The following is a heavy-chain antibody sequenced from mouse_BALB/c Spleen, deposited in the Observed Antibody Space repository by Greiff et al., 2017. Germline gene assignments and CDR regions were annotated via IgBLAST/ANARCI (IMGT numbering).Heavy chain of an antibody. D-gene: IGHD1-1*01. CDR3: ARHEGTTVDYAMDY. CDR1: GFTFSSYT. J-gene: IGHJ4*01. V-gene: IGHV5-12-2*01. Sequence: EVKVVESGGGLVQPGGSLKLSCAASGFTFSSYTMSWVRQTPEKRLEWVAYISNGGGSTYYPDTVKGRFTISRDNAKNTLYLQMSSLKSEDTAMYYCARHEGTTVDYAMDYWGQGTSVTVSS. CDR2: ISNGGGST.